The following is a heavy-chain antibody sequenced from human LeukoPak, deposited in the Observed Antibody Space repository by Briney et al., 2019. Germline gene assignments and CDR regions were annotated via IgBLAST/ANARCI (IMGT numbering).Heavy chain of an antibody. D-gene: IGHD6-19*01. V-gene: IGHV3-7*01. CDR3: ARGSSGWYGVGAFDI. CDR2: IKQDGSEK. CDR1: GFTFDDYG. J-gene: IGHJ3*02. Sequence: GGSLRLSCAASGFTFDDYGMSWVRQAPGKGLEWVANIKQDGSEKYYVDSVKGRFTISRDNAKNSLYLQMNSLRAEDTAVYYCARGSSGWYGVGAFDIWGQGTMVTVSS.